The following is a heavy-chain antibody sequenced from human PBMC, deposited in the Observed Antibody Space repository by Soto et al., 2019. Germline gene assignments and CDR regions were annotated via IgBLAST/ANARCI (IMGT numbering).Heavy chain of an antibody. D-gene: IGHD6-19*01. J-gene: IGHJ4*02. Sequence: SQTLSLTCAISGDSVSSNTAAWNWIRSSPSRGLEWLGRTYYRSNWRHDYAVSVKSRITVNPDTSKNHFSLQLNSVTPDDTAVYYCARGVAGSRFDLWGQGTLVNVSS. CDR1: GDSVSSNTAA. CDR3: ARGVAGSRFDL. CDR2: TYYRSNWRH. V-gene: IGHV6-1*01.